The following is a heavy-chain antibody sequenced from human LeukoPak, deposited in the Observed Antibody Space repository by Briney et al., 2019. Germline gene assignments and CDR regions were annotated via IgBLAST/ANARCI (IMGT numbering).Heavy chain of an antibody. CDR1: GGSITSYY. Sequence: SETLSLTCTVSGGSITSYYWSWIRQPPGKGLEWIGYIYYSGSTNYNPSLKSRVTISVDTSKNQFSLKLSSVTAADTAVYYCARSVHNWNDYFGYWGQGTLVTVSS. V-gene: IGHV4-59*01. CDR2: IYYSGST. D-gene: IGHD1-20*01. CDR3: ARSVHNWNDYFGY. J-gene: IGHJ4*01.